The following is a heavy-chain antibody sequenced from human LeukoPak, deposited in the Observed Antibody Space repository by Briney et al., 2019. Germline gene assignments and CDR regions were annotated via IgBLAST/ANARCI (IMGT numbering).Heavy chain of an antibody. Sequence: GASVKVSCKASGGTFSSYAISWVRQAPGQGLEWMGRIIPNFGIANYAQKFQGRVTITADKSTSTAYMELSSLRSEDTAVYYCASHYGSGTPGYGMDVWGQGTTVTVSS. CDR1: GGTFSSYA. CDR3: ASHYGSGTPGYGMDV. D-gene: IGHD3-10*01. J-gene: IGHJ6*02. CDR2: IIPNFGIA. V-gene: IGHV1-69*04.